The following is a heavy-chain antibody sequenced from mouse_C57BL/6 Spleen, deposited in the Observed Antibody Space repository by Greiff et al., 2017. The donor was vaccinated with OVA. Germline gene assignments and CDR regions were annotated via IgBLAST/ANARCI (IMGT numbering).Heavy chain of an antibody. D-gene: IGHD2-3*01. Sequence: EVQLQESGPGLVKPSQSLSLTCSVTGYSITSGYYWNWIRQFPGNKLEWMGYISYDGSNNYNPSLKNRISITRDTSKNQFFLKLNSVTTEDTATYYCARAYDGYYGGFAYWGQGTLVTVSA. CDR1: GYSITSGYY. J-gene: IGHJ3*01. CDR2: ISYDGSN. V-gene: IGHV3-6*01. CDR3: ARAYDGYYGGFAY.